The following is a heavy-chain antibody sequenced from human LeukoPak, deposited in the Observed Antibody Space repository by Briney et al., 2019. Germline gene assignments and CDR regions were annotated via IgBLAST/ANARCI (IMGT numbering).Heavy chain of an antibody. J-gene: IGHJ4*02. D-gene: IGHD1-26*01. Sequence: KPPETLSLTCAVYGGSFSGYYWSWIRQPPGKGLEWIGEINHSGSTNYNPSLKSRVTISVDTSKNQFSLKLSSVTAADTAVYYCARGRGAPYYFDYWGQGTLVTVSS. CDR1: GGSFSGYY. CDR3: ARGRGAPYYFDY. V-gene: IGHV4-34*01. CDR2: INHSGST.